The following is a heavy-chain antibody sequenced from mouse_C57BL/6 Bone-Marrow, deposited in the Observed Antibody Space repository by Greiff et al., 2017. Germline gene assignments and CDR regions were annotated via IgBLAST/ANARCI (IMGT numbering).Heavy chain of an antibody. J-gene: IGHJ4*01. V-gene: IGHV1-55*01. CDR1: GYTFTSYW. CDR2: IYPGSGGT. Sequence: QVQLQQPGAELVKPGASVKMSCKASGYTFTSYWITWVKQRPGQGLEWIGDIYPGSGGTNYNEKFKSKATLTVDTSSSTAYMQLSSLTSEDSAVXYCGLYYYGSSPYYAMDYWGQGTSVTVSS. CDR3: GLYYYGSSPYYAMDY. D-gene: IGHD1-1*01.